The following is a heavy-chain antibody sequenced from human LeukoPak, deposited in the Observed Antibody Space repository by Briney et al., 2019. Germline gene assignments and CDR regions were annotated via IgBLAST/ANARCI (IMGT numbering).Heavy chain of an antibody. Sequence: SETLSLTCTVSGGSISSGDYYWSWIRQPPGKGLEWIGYIYYSGSTYYNPSLKSRVTISVDTSKNQFSLKLSSVTAADTAVYYCARDSKWYSSSTRFDPWGQGTLVTVSS. J-gene: IGHJ5*02. CDR2: IYYSGST. CDR1: GGSISSGDYY. CDR3: ARDSKWYSSSTRFDP. V-gene: IGHV4-30-4*08. D-gene: IGHD6-6*01.